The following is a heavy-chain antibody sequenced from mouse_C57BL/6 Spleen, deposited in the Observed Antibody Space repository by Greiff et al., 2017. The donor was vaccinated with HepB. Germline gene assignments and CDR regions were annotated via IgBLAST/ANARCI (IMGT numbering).Heavy chain of an antibody. CDR2: IRNKANGYTT. CDR1: GFTFTDYY. V-gene: IGHV7-3*01. J-gene: IGHJ4*01. Sequence: EVMLVESGGGLVQPGGSLILSCAASGFTFTDYYMSWVRQPPGKALEWLGFIRNKANGYTTEYSASVKARFTISRDNSQSILYLQMNALRAEDSDTYYCASGPQYYAMDYWGQGTSVTVSS. CDR3: ASGPQYYAMDY.